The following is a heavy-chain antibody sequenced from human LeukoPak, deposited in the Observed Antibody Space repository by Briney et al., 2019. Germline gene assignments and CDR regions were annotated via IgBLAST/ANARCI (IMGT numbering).Heavy chain of an antibody. D-gene: IGHD6-13*01. CDR1: GGSISSSSYY. J-gene: IGHJ4*02. CDR3: ARGRSSIAAAGPFDY. V-gene: IGHV4-39*07. Sequence: SETLSLTCTVSGGSISSSSYYWGWIRQPPGKGLEWIGSIYYSGSTNYNPSLKSRVTISVDTSKNQFSLKLSSVTAADTAVYYCARGRSSIAAAGPFDYWGQGTLVTVSS. CDR2: IYYSGST.